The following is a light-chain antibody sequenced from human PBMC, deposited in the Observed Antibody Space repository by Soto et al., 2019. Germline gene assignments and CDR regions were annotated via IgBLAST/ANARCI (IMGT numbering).Light chain of an antibody. Sequence: IVLTQSPRTLSCSPREGATVSCCASQSVTGNYLAWYQQKPGQAPRLLIHGASNRATGIPDRFSGSGSGTDFTLTIGRLEPEDFAVYYCQQYLVTPWTFGQGTKVDIK. CDR3: QQYLVTPWT. CDR2: GAS. CDR1: QSVTGNY. V-gene: IGKV3-20*01. J-gene: IGKJ1*01.